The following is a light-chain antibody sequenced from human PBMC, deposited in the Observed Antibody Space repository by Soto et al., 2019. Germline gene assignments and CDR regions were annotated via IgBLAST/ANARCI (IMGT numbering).Light chain of an antibody. CDR3: HQYYSTPYT. CDR1: QSVLHSSNNKNS. Sequence: DIVMTQSPDVLAVSLGERATINCKSSQSVLHSSNNKNSLDWYQQKPGQPPKLLIYWASTRESGVPDRFSGSRSGTDFTLTISSLQAEDVAVYYCHQYYSTPYTFGQGTKLEIK. CDR2: WAS. J-gene: IGKJ2*01. V-gene: IGKV4-1*01.